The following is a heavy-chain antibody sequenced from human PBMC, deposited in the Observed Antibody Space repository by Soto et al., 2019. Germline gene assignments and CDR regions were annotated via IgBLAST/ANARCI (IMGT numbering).Heavy chain of an antibody. CDR2: INDGNGNT. CDR1: GYTFTSYA. V-gene: IGHV1-3*01. D-gene: IGHD6-13*01. CDR3: ARDRASYSSSWYGWFDH. Sequence: QVQLVQSGAEVKKPGASVKVSCKASGYTFTSYAMHWVRQAPGQRLEWMGWINDGNGNTKYSQKFQGRVTITRDTSASTAYMELSSLRSEDTAVYYCARDRASYSSSWYGWFDHWGQGTLVTVSS. J-gene: IGHJ5*02.